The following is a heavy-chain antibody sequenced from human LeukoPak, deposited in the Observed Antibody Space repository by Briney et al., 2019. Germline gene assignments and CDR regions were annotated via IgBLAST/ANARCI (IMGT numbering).Heavy chain of an antibody. CDR2: INPNSGDT. J-gene: IGHJ4*02. CDR3: ARDGVHGCSPNLFDS. D-gene: IGHD1-1*01. Sequence: GASVKVSCKASGYTFTGYYLHWVRQAPRQGLEWMGWINPNSGDTNFAQKLQGRVSMTRDTSISTAYMDLSSLTSDDTAVYYCARDGVHGCSPNLFDSWGQGTLVTVST. V-gene: IGHV1-2*02. CDR1: GYTFTGYY.